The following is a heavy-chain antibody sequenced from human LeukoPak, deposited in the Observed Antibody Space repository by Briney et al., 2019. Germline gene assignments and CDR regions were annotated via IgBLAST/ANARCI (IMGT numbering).Heavy chain of an antibody. CDR3: AKGRSGNFPGRGDFYY. D-gene: IGHD1-26*01. CDR2: ISVSGGST. V-gene: IGHV3-23*01. CDR1: GFTFDNYG. Sequence: GGSLRLSCVASGFTFDNYGMSWVRQAPGKGLQWVSYISVSGGSTYYTDSVKGRFTISRDNSKSTLYLQLDGLRAEDTAVYFCAKGRSGNFPGRGDFYYCGQGTLVTVSS. J-gene: IGHJ4*02.